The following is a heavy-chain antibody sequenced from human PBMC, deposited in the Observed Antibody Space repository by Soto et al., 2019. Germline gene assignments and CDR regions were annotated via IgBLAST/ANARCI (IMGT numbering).Heavy chain of an antibody. CDR1: VFTFSNAW. J-gene: IGHJ4*02. CDR2: IKSKTDGGTT. V-gene: IGHV3-15*01. D-gene: IGHD3-10*01. CDR3: TTDSKFIGFHY. Sequence: PVGSLRLSCAASVFTFSNAWMSCVRHSPGKGLEWVGRIKSKTDGGTTDYAAPVKGRFTISRDDSKNTLYLQMNSLKTEDTAVYYCTTDSKFIGFHYWGQGTPVTVSS.